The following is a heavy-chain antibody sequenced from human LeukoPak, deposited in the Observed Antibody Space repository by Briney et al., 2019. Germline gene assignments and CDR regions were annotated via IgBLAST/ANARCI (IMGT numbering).Heavy chain of an antibody. CDR2: ISGSGGST. D-gene: IGHD5-24*01. CDR3: AKDGMATISYYFDY. Sequence: GGSLRLACAASGFTFSSYAMSWVRQAPGKGLEWVSAISGSGGSTYYADSVKGRFTISRDNSKNTLYLQMNSLGAEDTAVYYCAKDGMATISYYFDYWGQGTLVTVSS. CDR1: GFTFSSYA. V-gene: IGHV3-23*01. J-gene: IGHJ4*02.